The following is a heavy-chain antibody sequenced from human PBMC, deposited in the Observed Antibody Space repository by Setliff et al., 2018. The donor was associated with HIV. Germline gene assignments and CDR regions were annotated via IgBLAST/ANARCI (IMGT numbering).Heavy chain of an antibody. J-gene: IGHJ4*02. D-gene: IGHD1-26*01. V-gene: IGHV3-73*01. CDR2: IRSKANRYTT. CDR1: GFTFSVSA. Sequence: ETLSLSCRASGFTFSVSAIHWVRQVPGVGLEWVGRIRSKANRYTTTYAASVKGRFTVSRDDSENMAYLQMNSLNIEDTAIYYCARRVSGSYYPYFDYWGQGTLVTVSS. CDR3: ARRVSGSYYPYFDY.